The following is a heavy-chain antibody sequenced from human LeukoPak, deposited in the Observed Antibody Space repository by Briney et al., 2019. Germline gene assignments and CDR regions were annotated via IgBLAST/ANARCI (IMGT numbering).Heavy chain of an antibody. CDR3: ASLRERSYYARGFDY. CDR1: AYSITRGYY. V-gene: IGHV4-38-2*02. J-gene: IGHJ4*02. D-gene: IGHD1-26*01. CDR2: IYHSGGT. Sequence: SETLSLTCTVSAYSITRGYYWGWIRQPPGKGLEWIGNIYHSGGTSYNPSLKSRVTISVDKSKNELSLKLSSVTAADTAVYYCASLRERSYYARGFDYWGQGTLVTVSS.